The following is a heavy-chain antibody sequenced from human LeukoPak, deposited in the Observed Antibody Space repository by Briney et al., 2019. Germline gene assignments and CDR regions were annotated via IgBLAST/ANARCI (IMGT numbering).Heavy chain of an antibody. Sequence: PGGSLRLSCAASGFTFDDYTMHWVRQAPGKGLEWVSLISWDGGSTYYADSVKGRFTISRDNSKNSLYLQMNSLRTEDTALYYCAKGAVTYYDFWSGYYFDYWGQGTLVTVSS. CDR3: AKGAVTYYDFWSGYYFDY. CDR2: ISWDGGST. V-gene: IGHV3-43*01. J-gene: IGHJ4*02. CDR1: GFTFDDYT. D-gene: IGHD3-3*01.